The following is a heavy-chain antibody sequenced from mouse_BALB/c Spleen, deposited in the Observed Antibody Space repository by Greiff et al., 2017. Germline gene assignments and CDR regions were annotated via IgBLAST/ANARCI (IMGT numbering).Heavy chain of an antibody. V-gene: IGHV5-6-5*01. Sequence: EVQLVESGGGLVQPGGSRKLSCAASGFTFSSYAMSWVRQTPEKRLEWVASISSGGSTYYPDSVKGRFTISRDNARNILYLQMSSLRSEDTAMYYCARADDYDGGVFAYWGQGTLVTVSA. J-gene: IGHJ3*01. D-gene: IGHD2-4*01. CDR2: ISSGGST. CDR3: ARADDYDGGVFAY. CDR1: GFTFSSYA.